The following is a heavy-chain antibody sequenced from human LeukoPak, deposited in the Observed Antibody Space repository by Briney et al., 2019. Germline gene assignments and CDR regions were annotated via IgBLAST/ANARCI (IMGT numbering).Heavy chain of an antibody. CDR3: ASTALAYCGGDCYSGNHYYYYGMDV. Sequence: SVKVSCKASGGTFSSYAIIWVRQAPGQGLEWMGRIIPILGIANYAQKFQGRVTITADKSTSTAYMELSSLRSEDTAVYYCASTALAYCGGDCYSGNHYYYYGMDVWGQGTTVTVSS. J-gene: IGHJ6*02. D-gene: IGHD2-21*02. V-gene: IGHV1-69*04. CDR2: IIPILGIA. CDR1: GGTFSSYA.